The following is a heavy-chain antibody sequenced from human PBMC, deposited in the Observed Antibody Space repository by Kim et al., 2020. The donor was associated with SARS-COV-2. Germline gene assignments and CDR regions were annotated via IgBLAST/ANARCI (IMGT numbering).Heavy chain of an antibody. CDR2: ISWNRGSI. CDR1: GFTFDDYA. CDR3: AKASWDGGYDTYYFYY. Sequence: GGSLRLSCAASGFTFDDYAMHWVRQAPGKGLEWVSGISWNRGSIGYADSVKGRFTISRDNAKNSLYLQMNSLRAEDTALYYCAKASWDGGYDTYYFYYWG. J-gene: IGHJ4*01. V-gene: IGHV3-9*01. D-gene: IGHD5-12*01.